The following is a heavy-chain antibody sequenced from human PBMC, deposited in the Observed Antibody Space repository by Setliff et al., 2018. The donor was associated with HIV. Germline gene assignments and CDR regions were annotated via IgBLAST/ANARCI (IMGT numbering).Heavy chain of an antibody. Sequence: PSETLSLTCAVSGFSISSRYYWGWIRQSPGKGLEWIGNIYHTGSSYYNPSLNDRATISVETSKNQFSLKLSSVTAADTAVYYCARARYIVIRGDAGMDVWGPGTTVTVSS. CDR2: IYHTGSS. D-gene: IGHD3-10*01. V-gene: IGHV4-38-2*01. CDR3: ARARYIVIRGDAGMDV. CDR1: GFSISSRYY. J-gene: IGHJ6*02.